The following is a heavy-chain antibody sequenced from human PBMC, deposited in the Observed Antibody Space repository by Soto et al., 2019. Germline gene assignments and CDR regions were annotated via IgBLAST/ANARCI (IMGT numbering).Heavy chain of an antibody. CDR3: ARGPAQLWLGVEGNYYCYGLDV. V-gene: IGHV4-34*01. CDR1: GGSFSGYY. D-gene: IGHD3-3*01. Sequence: PSETLSLTCAVYGGSFSGYYWSWIRQPPGKGLEWIGEINHSGSTNYNPSLKSRVTISVDTSKNQFSLKLSSVTAADTAVYYCARGPAQLWLGVEGNYYCYGLDVWGHGTTVTVSS. J-gene: IGHJ6*02. CDR2: INHSGST.